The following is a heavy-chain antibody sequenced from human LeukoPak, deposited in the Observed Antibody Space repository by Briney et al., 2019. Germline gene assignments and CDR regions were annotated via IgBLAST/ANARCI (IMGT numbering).Heavy chain of an antibody. CDR1: GVSISSSY. Sequence: SETLSLTCTVSGVSISSSYWSWVRQPPGKGLGWIGEINHSGSTNYNPSLKSRVTISVDTSKNQFSLKLSSVTAADTAVYYCALRRYGYPFDYWGQGTLVTVSS. J-gene: IGHJ4*02. V-gene: IGHV4-34*01. CDR3: ALRRYGYPFDY. CDR2: INHSGST. D-gene: IGHD5-18*01.